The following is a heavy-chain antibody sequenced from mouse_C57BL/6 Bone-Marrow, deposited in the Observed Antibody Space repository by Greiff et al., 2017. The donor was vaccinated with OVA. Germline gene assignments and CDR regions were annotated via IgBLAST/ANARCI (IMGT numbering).Heavy chain of an antibody. V-gene: IGHV1-69*01. D-gene: IGHD1-1*01. J-gene: IGHJ1*03. CDR3: ARTTTDWYFDV. CDR2: IDPSDSYT. CDR1: GYTFTSYW. Sequence: QVHVKQPGAELVMPGASVKLSCKASGYTFTSYWMHWVKQRPGQGLEWIGEIDPSDSYTNYNQKFTGKSTLTVDKSSSTAYMQLSSLTSEDSAVYYCARTTTDWYFDVWGTGTTVTVSS.